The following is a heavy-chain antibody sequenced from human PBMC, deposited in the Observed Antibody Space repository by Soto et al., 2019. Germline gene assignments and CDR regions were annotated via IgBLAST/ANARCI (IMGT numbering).Heavy chain of an antibody. CDR2: IIPIFGTA. CDR1: GGTFSSCA. J-gene: IGHJ6*04. CDR3: ARDRDVVVPAATAFYYYGMDV. V-gene: IGHV1-69*13. Sequence: SVKVSCKASGGTFSSCAISWVRQAPGQGLEWMGWIIPIFGTANYAQNFQGRVTITADESKSTAYMELSSLRSEDTAVYYCARDRDVVVPAATAFYYYGMDVWG. D-gene: IGHD2-2*01.